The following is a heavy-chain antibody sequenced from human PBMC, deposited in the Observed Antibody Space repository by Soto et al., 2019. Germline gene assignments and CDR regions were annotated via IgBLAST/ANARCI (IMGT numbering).Heavy chain of an antibody. CDR2: IYHSGST. J-gene: IGHJ6*02. Sequence: SSETLSLTCAVSGGSISSGGYSWSWIRQPPGKGLEWIGYIYHSGSTYYNPSLKSRVTISVDRSKNQFSLELSSVTAADTAVYYCARVIGSGSYYYYYYGMDVWGQGTTVTVSS. D-gene: IGHD3-10*01. CDR3: ARVIGSGSYYYYYYGMDV. V-gene: IGHV4-30-2*01. CDR1: GGSISSGGYS.